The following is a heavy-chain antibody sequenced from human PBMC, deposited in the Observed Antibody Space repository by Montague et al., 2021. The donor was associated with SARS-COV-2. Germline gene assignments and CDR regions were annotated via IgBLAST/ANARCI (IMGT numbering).Heavy chain of an antibody. CDR2: INHGGST. Sequence: ETLSLTCAVHGTSFSGYYWNWIRQPPGKGLEWIGEINHGGSTKYSPSLKSRLTISADTSKNQFSLKLTPVAAADTAVYYCARLRDGVVPSPILGVGPYYSYYYMDVWGRGTTVTVSS. D-gene: IGHD3-10*01. V-gene: IGHV4-34*01. CDR1: GTSFSGYY. CDR3: ARLRDGVVPSPILGVGPYYSYYYMDV. J-gene: IGHJ6*03.